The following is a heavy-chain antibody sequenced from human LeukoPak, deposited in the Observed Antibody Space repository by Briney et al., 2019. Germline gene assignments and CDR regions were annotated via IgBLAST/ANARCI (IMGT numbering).Heavy chain of an antibody. CDR3: ARDRPFGGVLDFDY. CDR1: GFTVSSNY. D-gene: IGHD3-16*01. J-gene: IGHJ4*02. Sequence: GRSLRLSCAASGFTVSSNYMSWVRQAPGKGLEWVSVIYNDGSSYYADSVKGRFTISRDNSKNTLYLQMNSLRAEDKAVYYCARDRPFGGVLDFDYWGQGTLVTVSS. CDR2: IYNDGSS. V-gene: IGHV3-66*01.